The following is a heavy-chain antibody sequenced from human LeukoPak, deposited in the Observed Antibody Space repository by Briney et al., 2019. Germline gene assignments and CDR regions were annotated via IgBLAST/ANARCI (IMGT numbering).Heavy chain of an antibody. CDR1: GGSISRSSYS. CDR3: AISSKSFWSGFSGDY. CDR2: ISFSGTT. J-gene: IGHJ4*02. V-gene: IGHV4-39*01. Sequence: AETLSPTCIVPGGSISRSSYSWGWIRQPPGKGREWIGTISFSGTTSYSPSLKSRVTISVDTSKNKCSLKLSSVTNAGTAVYYRAISSKSFWSGFSGDYWGEGTGVSVSS. D-gene: IGHD3-3*01.